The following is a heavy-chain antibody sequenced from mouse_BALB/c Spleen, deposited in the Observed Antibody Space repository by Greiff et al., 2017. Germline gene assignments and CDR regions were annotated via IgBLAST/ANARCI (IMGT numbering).Heavy chain of an antibody. Sequence: EVKLQESGPSLVKPSQTLSLTCSVTGDSITSCYWNWIRKFPGNKLEYMGYISYSGSTYYNPSLKSRISITRDTSKNQYYLQLNSVTTEDTATYYCARCYGSSYGGAMDYWGQGTSVTVSS. CDR2: ISYSGST. CDR1: GDSITSCY. J-gene: IGHJ4*01. CDR3: ARCYGSSYGGAMDY. D-gene: IGHD1-1*01. V-gene: IGHV3-8*02.